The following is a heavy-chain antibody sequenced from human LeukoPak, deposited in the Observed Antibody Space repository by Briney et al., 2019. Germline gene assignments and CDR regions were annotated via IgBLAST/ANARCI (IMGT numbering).Heavy chain of an antibody. J-gene: IGHJ5*01. V-gene: IGHV3-23*01. D-gene: IGHD2-21*01. Sequence: GGSLRLSCVASGFTFNNYAMSWVRQAPGTGLEWVSALSASGGTTYYADSVKGRFTISRDNSENTLYLHLNSLRVEDTAVYYCAKEPREYCGISACPNWFESWGQGTLVTVSS. CDR1: GFTFNNYA. CDR3: AKEPREYCGISACPNWFES. CDR2: LSASGGTT.